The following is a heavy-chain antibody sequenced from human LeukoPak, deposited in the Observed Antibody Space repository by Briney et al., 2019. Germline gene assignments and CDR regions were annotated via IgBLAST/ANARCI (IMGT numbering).Heavy chain of an antibody. J-gene: IGHJ5*02. V-gene: IGHV3-23*01. CDR3: XXXXXAGLLDWFDP. CDR2: IVGGGHGT. D-gene: IGHD3-3*01. CDR1: GFTFSNYA. Sequence: PGGSLRLSCAASGFTFSNYAMAWVRQAPGKGLEWVSTIVGGGHGTYYVDSVKGRFAVSRDNSMNTLYLHMSSLRDDDAAVYYCXXXXXAGLLDWFDPWGQGTLVTVS.